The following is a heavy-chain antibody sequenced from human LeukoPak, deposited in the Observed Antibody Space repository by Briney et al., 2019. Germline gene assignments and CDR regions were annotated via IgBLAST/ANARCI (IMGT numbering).Heavy chain of an antibody. Sequence: GGSLRLSCAAAGFTFADYRMNWVRQAPGKGLAWVSSISSSSSYIYYADSVKGRFTIARDNARNSLFLQMNSLRAEDTAVYYCARGGRSTYFDWSPDYWGQGTLVTVSS. J-gene: IGHJ4*02. CDR1: GFTFADYR. V-gene: IGHV3-21*01. CDR2: ISSSSSYI. CDR3: ARGGRSTYFDWSPDY. D-gene: IGHD3-9*01.